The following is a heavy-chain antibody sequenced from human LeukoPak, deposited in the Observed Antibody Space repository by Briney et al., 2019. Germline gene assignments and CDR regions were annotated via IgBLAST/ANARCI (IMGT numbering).Heavy chain of an antibody. CDR2: ISTTSGYI. Sequence: GGSLRLSCAASGFTFSSYSMTWVRQAPGKGLEWVSSISTTSGYIYYADSLKGRLTISRDNAKNSLYLQMNSLRAEDTAVYYCARGGVYSQGFDYWGQGTLVTVSS. CDR3: ARGGVYSQGFDY. V-gene: IGHV3-21*01. CDR1: GFTFSSYS. D-gene: IGHD5/OR15-5a*01. J-gene: IGHJ4*02.